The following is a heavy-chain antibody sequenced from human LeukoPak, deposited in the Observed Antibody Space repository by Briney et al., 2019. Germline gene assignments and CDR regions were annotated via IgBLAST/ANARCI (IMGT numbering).Heavy chain of an antibody. J-gene: IGHJ4*02. CDR2: IIPIFGTA. D-gene: IGHD6-6*01. CDR3: ARDSKGSSSSSQEFFDS. CDR1: GGTFSSYA. Sequence: SVKVSCKASGGTFSSYAISWVRQAPGQGLEWMGRIIPIFGTANYAQKFQGRVTITADKSTSTAYMELSSLRSEDTAVYYCARDSKGSSSSSQEFFDSWGQGTLVTVSS. V-gene: IGHV1-69*06.